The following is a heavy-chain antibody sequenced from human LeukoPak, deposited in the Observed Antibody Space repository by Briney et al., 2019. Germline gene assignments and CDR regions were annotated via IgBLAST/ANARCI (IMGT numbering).Heavy chain of an antibody. D-gene: IGHD5-18*01. CDR3: AKDIGRVDTASTYMDV. CDR2: IRYDGSNQ. V-gene: IGHV3-30*02. CDR1: GFTFSNYG. J-gene: IGHJ6*03. Sequence: GGSLSLFCAASGFTFSNYGIHWARQAPGKGLEWVSFIRYDGSNQYYADSVKGRFTISRDNAKNSLYLQMNSLRVEDTALYYCAKDIGRVDTASTYMDVWGKGTTVTISS.